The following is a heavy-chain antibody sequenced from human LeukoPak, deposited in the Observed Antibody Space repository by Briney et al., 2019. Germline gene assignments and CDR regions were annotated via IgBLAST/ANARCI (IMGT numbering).Heavy chain of an antibody. Sequence: PGRSLRLSCAASGFTFSSYGMHWVRQAPGKGLEWVAFIRSDGSIKYYTESLKGRFTVSRDNSKNTLYLQINSLRPEDTAVYYCTKDEVFSSAWYFDYWGQGTLVTVSS. CDR3: TKDEVFSSAWYFDY. V-gene: IGHV3-30*02. CDR1: GFTFSSYG. D-gene: IGHD6-19*01. J-gene: IGHJ4*02. CDR2: IRSDGSIK.